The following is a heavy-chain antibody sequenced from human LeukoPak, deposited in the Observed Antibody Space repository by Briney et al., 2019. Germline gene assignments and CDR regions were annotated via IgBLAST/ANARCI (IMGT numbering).Heavy chain of an antibody. CDR3: ANSYQVTTVDY. J-gene: IGHJ4*02. V-gene: IGHV3-30*18. CDR1: GITFSSYG. Sequence: GRSLRLSCAASGITFSSYGMHWVRQAPGKGLEWVAVISYDGSNKYYADSVKGRFTISRDNSKSTLYLQMNSLRAEDTAVYYCANSYQVTTVDYWGQGTLVTVSS. D-gene: IGHD4-17*01. CDR2: ISYDGSNK.